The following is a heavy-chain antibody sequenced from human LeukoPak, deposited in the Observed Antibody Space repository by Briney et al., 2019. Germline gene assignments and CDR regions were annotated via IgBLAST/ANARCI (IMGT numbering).Heavy chain of an antibody. CDR2: IYTSGST. V-gene: IGHV4-4*07. CDR1: DGSISSYY. J-gene: IGHJ4*02. D-gene: IGHD3-16*02. CDR3: ARDAYDYVWGSYRRNFDY. Sequence: SETLSLTCTVSDGSISSYYWSWIRQPAGKGLEWIGRIYTSGSTNYNPSLKSRVTMSVDTSKNQFSLKLSSVTAADTAVYYCARDAYDYVWGSYRRNFDYWGQGTLVTVSS.